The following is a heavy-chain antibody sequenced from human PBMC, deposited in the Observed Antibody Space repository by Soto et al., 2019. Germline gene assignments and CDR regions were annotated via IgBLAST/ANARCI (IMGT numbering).Heavy chain of an antibody. V-gene: IGHV3-48*02. CDR2: ISSSSSTI. Sequence: GGSLRLSCAASGFTFSSYSMNWVRQAPGKGLEWVSYISSSSSTIYYADSVKGRFTISRDNAKNSLYLQMNSLRDEDTAVYYCARASTYYYDSSGTFDPWGQGTLVTVSS. D-gene: IGHD3-22*01. CDR3: ARASTYYYDSSGTFDP. CDR1: GFTFSSYS. J-gene: IGHJ5*02.